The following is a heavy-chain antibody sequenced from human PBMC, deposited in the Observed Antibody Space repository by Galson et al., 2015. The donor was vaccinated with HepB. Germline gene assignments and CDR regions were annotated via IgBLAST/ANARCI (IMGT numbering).Heavy chain of an antibody. V-gene: IGHV3-30*18. CDR2: ISYDGSNK. Sequence: SLRLSCAASGFTFSSYGMHWVRQAPGKGLEWVAVISYDGSNKYYADSVKGRFTISRDNSKNTLYLQMNSLRAEDTAVYYCAKDAYDSSGYYPMDYWGQGTLVTVSS. D-gene: IGHD3-22*01. CDR3: AKDAYDSSGYYPMDY. J-gene: IGHJ4*02. CDR1: GFTFSSYG.